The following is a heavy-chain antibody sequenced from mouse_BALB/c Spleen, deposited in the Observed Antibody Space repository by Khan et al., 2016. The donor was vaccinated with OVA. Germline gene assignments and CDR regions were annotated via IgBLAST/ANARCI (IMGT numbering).Heavy chain of an antibody. CDR1: GYTFISYW. CDR2: ITPSTGYT. V-gene: IGHV1-7*01. Sequence: QVRLQQSGAELAKPGASVKMSCKASGYTFISYWMHWVKQRPGQGLEWIGYITPSTGYTEYNQKFKDKATLTSDKSSSTAYMQLSSLTSEDSAVYYYARAIFDSYPPFAYWGQGTLVTVST. D-gene: IGHD2-12*01. J-gene: IGHJ3*01. CDR3: ARAIFDSYPPFAY.